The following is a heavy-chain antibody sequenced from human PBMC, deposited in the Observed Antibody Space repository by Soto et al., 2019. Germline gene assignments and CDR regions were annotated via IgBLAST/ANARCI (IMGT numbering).Heavy chain of an antibody. J-gene: IGHJ5*02. CDR3: ASSARVGREVNTWFDP. Sequence: SETLSLTCTVSGYSISSGYHWAWIRQPPGKGLEWLGSVHYSGNTYYNPSLKSRLTISVDKSKNQFSLNLSSVTAADTAVYYCASSARVGREVNTWFDPWGQGILVTVSS. CDR1: GYSISSGYH. CDR2: VHYSGNT. V-gene: IGHV4-38-2*02. D-gene: IGHD2-21*01.